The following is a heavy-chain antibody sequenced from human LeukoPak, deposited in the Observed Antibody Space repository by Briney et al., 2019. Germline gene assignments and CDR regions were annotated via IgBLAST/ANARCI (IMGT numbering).Heavy chain of an antibody. J-gene: IGHJ6*03. CDR2: IYTSGST. V-gene: IGHV4-61*02. D-gene: IGHD3-10*01. CDR3: ARDSSGSYPTGFYYYYYMDV. CDR1: GGSISSGSYF. Sequence: PSETLSLTCTVSGGSISSGSYFWIWIRQPAGKGLEWIGRIYTSGSTNYNPSLKSRVTMSVDTSKNQFSLKLSSVTAADTAVYYCARDSSGSYPTGFYYYYYMDVWGKGTTVTISS.